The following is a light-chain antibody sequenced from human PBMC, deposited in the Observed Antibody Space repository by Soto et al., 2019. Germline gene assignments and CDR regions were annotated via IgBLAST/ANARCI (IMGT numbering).Light chain of an antibody. V-gene: IGLV2-23*01. CDR1: SSDVGSYNL. Sequence: QSVLTQPASVSGSPGQSITISCTGTSSDVGSYNLVSWYQQHPGKAPKLMIYEGSKRPSGVSNRFSGSKSGNTASLTISGLQAEDYAGYCCYPYPRSSTSLFGSGP. CDR3: YPYPRSSTSL. CDR2: EGS. J-gene: IGLJ1*01.